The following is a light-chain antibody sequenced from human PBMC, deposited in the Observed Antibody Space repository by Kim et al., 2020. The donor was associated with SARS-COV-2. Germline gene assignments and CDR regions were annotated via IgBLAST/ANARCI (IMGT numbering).Light chain of an antibody. CDR2: AAS. J-gene: IGKJ2*01. CDR3: QQTYDTPYT. V-gene: IGKV1-39*01. CDR1: QTISRH. Sequence: SASVGDRVIITCRASQTISRHLNWYQQTPGKAPKVLIYAASNLQDGVPSRFSGSGSGTDFTLTISSLQPEDFATYYCQQTYDTPYTFGQGTKLEI.